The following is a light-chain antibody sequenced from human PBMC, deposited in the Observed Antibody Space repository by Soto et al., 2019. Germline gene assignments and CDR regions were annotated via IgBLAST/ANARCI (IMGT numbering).Light chain of an antibody. CDR1: QNINSN. V-gene: IGKV3-15*01. J-gene: IGKJ4*01. CDR3: QQYNVWPLT. CDR2: GAS. Sequence: EVVMTQSPDTLSVSPGERATLSCRASQNINSNLAWYQQKPGQAPSLLIYGASIRVTGIPARCSGGRSGTEFTCTISSLQSEDFASYDGQQYNVWPLTFGGGTKVEIK.